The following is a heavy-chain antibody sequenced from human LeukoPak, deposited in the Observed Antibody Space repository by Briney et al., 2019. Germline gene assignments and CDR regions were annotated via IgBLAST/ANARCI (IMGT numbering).Heavy chain of an antibody. CDR2: IRYDGSNK. J-gene: IGHJ6*03. CDR1: GFTFSSYG. CDR3: AKDGVVVVPAASPYYYYMDV. Sequence: PGGSLRLSCAATGFTFSSYGMHWVRQAPGKGLEGVAFIRYDGSNKYYADSVKGRFTISRDNSKNTLYLQMNSLRAEDTAVYYCAKDGVVVVPAASPYYYYMDVWGKGTTVTVSS. V-gene: IGHV3-30*02. D-gene: IGHD2-2*01.